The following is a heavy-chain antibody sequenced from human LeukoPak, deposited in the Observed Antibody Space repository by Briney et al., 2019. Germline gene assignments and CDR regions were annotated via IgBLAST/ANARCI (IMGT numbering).Heavy chain of an antibody. CDR2: INPGGGTT. CDR1: GYTFTSYY. J-gene: IGHJ4*02. D-gene: IGHD2-15*01. CDR3: ARGDIDY. Sequence: ASVKVSCKASGYTFTSYYMHWVRQAPGQGLEWMGIINPGGGTTNYAQKFQGRVTLTRDTSTSTVYMELSRLRSEDTAFYYCARGDIDYWGQGTLVTVSS. V-gene: IGHV1-46*01.